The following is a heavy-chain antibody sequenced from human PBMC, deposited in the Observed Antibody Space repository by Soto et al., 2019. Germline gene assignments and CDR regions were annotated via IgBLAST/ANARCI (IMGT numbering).Heavy chain of an antibody. V-gene: IGHV4-38-2*01. CDR1: GYSISSGYY. CDR3: ARVGALYDFRSGYYGMDV. CDR2: IYHSGST. J-gene: IGHJ6*02. Sequence: SETLSLTCAVSGYSISSGYYWGWIRQPPGKGLEWIGSIYHSGSTYYNPSLKSRVTISVDTSKNQFSLKLSSVTAADTAVYYCARVGALYDFRSGYYGMDVWGQGTTVTVSS. D-gene: IGHD3-3*01.